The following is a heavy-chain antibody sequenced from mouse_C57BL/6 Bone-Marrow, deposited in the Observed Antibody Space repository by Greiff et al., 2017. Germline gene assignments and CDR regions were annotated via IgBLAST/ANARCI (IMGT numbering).Heavy chain of an antibody. CDR2: IYPRSGNT. J-gene: IGHJ1*03. Sequence: VKVVESGAELARPGASVKLSCKASGYTFTSYGISWVKQRTGQGLEWIGEIYPRSGNTYYNEKFKGKATLTADKSSSTAYMELRSLTSEDSAVYFCARGKDFLYFDVWGTGTTVTVSS. CDR1: GYTFTSYG. V-gene: IGHV1-81*01. CDR3: ARGKDFLYFDV.